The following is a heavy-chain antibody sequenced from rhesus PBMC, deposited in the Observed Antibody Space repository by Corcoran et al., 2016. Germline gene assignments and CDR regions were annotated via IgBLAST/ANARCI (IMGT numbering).Heavy chain of an antibody. CDR2: IYPIDSDT. CDR3: ARRGNNNRFDV. V-gene: IGHV5-20*02. CDR1: GYSFTSYW. J-gene: IGHJ5-1*01. D-gene: IGHD1-44*01. Sequence: EVQLVQSGAEVKRPGESLKISCKTSGYSFTSYWISWVRQMPGKGLEWMGAIYPIDSDTRYSPSFQGQVTISADKSISTAYLQWSSLKASDPATYYCARRGNNNRFDVWGPGVLVTVSS.